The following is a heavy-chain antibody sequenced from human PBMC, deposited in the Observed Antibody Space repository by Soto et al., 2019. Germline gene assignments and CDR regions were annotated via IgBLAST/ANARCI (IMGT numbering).Heavy chain of an antibody. Sequence: GGSLRLSCAASGFTFSSYGMHWVRQAPGKGLEWVAVISYDGSNKYYADSVKGRFTISRDNSKNTLYLQMNSLRAEDTAVYYCAKESVGWYPRGAFDIWGQGTMVTVSS. D-gene: IGHD6-19*01. CDR2: ISYDGSNK. J-gene: IGHJ3*02. V-gene: IGHV3-30*18. CDR3: AKESVGWYPRGAFDI. CDR1: GFTFSSYG.